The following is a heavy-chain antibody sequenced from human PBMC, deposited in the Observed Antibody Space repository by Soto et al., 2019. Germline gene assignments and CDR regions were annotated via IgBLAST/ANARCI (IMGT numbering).Heavy chain of an antibody. V-gene: IGHV3-30*18. CDR1: GFTFSDFG. CDR2: ISGDGSDK. CDR3: AKGTAVARQHFAN. J-gene: IGHJ4*02. Sequence: QVQVVESGGGVVQPERSLRLSCAISGFTFSDFGMHWVRQAPGKGLEWVAAISGDGSDKYYVGSVQGRFTISRDNTKNALYLQTNSLRSEDTAVYYCAKGTAVARQHFANWGQGTLVTVSS. D-gene: IGHD6-19*01.